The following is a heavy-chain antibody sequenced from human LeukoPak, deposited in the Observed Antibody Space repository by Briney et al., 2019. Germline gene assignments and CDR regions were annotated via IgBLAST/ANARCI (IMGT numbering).Heavy chain of an antibody. Sequence: PGGSLRLSCAASGFTFSSYAMSWVRQAPGKGLEWVSGFSDSFSGSGGRTHSADSVKGRFTISRDNSKKMLYLQMNSLRAEDTAVYYCAKGKINHEGAFDVWGQGTLVTVSS. CDR2: FSDSFSGSGGRT. J-gene: IGHJ3*01. CDR3: AKGKINHEGAFDV. CDR1: GFTFSSYA. V-gene: IGHV3-23*01.